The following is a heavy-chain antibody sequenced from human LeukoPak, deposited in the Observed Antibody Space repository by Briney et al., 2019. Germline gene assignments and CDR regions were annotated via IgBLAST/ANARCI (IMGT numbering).Heavy chain of an antibody. V-gene: IGHV1-2*02. CDR3: ARDLCGTSCYAGFDY. J-gene: IGHJ4*02. D-gene: IGHD2-2*01. CDR1: GYTSTGYY. Sequence: ASVKVSCKASGYTSTGYYMHWVRQAPGQGLEWMGWINPNSGGTNYAQKFQGRVTMTRDTSISTAYMELSRLRSDDTAVYYCARDLCGTSCYAGFDYWGQGTLVTVSS. CDR2: INPNSGGT.